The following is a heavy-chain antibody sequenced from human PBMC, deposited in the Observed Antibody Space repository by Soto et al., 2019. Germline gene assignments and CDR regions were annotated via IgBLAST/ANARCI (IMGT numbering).Heavy chain of an antibody. CDR3: AKENGQIDY. CDR1: GFTFSRYG. CDR2: MWSDGSNE. V-gene: IGHV3-33*06. Sequence: QVQLVESGGGVVQPGWSLRLSCAASGFTFSRYGMHWVRQAPGKGLEWVAVMWSDGSNEYNEDSVKGRFTISRDNSKNTLYLQLNSLRAEDTAVYYCAKENGQIDYWGQGTLVTVSS. J-gene: IGHJ4*02.